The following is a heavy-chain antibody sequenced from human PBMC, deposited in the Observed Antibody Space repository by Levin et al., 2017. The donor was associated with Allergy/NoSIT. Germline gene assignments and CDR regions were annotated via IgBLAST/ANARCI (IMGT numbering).Heavy chain of an antibody. CDR3: VRDLEGYRGVIRFDF. D-gene: IGHD3-10*01. CDR1: GFSFSAYS. J-gene: IGHJ4*02. CDR2: FSFPFPLL. Sequence: SLLLSCAVSGFSFSAYSMNWVRQAPGPFLSFLSSFSFPFPLLFSSSSSKGRFTISRDNAQNSLYLQMNSLRAEDSGTYYCVRDLEGYRGVIRFDFWGQGTLVTVSS. V-gene: IGHV3-48*01.